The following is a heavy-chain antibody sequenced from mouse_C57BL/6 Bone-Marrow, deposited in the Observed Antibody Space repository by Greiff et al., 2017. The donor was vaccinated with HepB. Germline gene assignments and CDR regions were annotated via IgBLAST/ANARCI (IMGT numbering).Heavy chain of an antibody. CDR1: GFTFSSYA. CDR3: ARDGDYDYDWFAY. J-gene: IGHJ3*01. D-gene: IGHD2-4*01. CDR2: ISDGGSYT. V-gene: IGHV5-4*01. Sequence: EVQGVESGGGLVKPGGSLKLSCAASGFTFSSYAMSWVRQTPEKRLEWVATISDGGSYTYYPDNVKGRFTISRDNAKNNLYLQMSQLKSEDTAMYYCARDGDYDYDWFAYWGQGTLVTVSA.